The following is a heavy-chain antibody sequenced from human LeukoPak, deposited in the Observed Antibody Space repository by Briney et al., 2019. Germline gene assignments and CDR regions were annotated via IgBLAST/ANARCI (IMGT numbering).Heavy chain of an antibody. D-gene: IGHD6-6*01. CDR2: ISGSGGST. V-gene: IGHV3-23*01. CDR1: GFTFSSYA. J-gene: IGHJ6*03. Sequence: GGSLRLSCAASGFTFSSYAMSWVRQAPGKGLEWVSAISGSGGSTYYADSVKGRFTISRDNAKNSLYLQMNSLRAEDTAVYYCARENSSSYYYYYYYYMDVWGKGTTVTVSS. CDR3: ARENSSSYYYYYYYYMDV.